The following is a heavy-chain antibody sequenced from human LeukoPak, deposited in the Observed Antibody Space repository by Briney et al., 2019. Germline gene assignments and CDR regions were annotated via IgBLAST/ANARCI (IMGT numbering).Heavy chain of an antibody. CDR3: ARQSSGWYPIEY. J-gene: IGHJ4*02. CDR2: IYYSGST. CDR1: GGPISTYY. V-gene: IGHV4-59*08. Sequence: PSETLSLTCTVSGGPISTYYWSWLRQPPGKGLEWIGYIYYSGSTNYSPSLKSRVTISVDTSKNQFSLKLSSVTAADTAVYYCARQSSGWYPIEYWGQGTLVTVSS. D-gene: IGHD6-19*01.